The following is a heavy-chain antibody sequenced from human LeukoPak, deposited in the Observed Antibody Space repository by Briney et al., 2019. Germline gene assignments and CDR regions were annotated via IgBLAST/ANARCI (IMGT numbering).Heavy chain of an antibody. V-gene: IGHV3-74*01. D-gene: IGHD6-19*01. J-gene: IGHJ4*02. CDR3: ARGLFGYSSGWGPSGY. CDR2: INSDGGST. CDR1: GFTFSRYW. Sequence: GGSLRLSCAASGFTFSRYWMEWVRQAPGKGLVWVSRINSDGGSTSYADSVKGRFTISRDNAKNTLYLQMNSLRAEDTAVYYCARGLFGYSSGWGPSGYWGQGTLVTVSS.